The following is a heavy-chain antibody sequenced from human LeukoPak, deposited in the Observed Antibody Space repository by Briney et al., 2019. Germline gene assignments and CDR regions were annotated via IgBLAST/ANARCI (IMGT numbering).Heavy chain of an antibody. J-gene: IGHJ2*01. Sequence: SETLSLTCTVSGGSISSSSYYWGWIRQPPGKGLEWIGYIYYSGSTNYNPSLKSRVTISVDTSKNQFSLKLSSVTAADTAVYYCARDPRGRNWYFDLWGRGTLVTVSS. CDR3: ARDPRGRNWYFDL. CDR2: IYYSGST. CDR1: GGSISSSSYY. V-gene: IGHV4-61*01.